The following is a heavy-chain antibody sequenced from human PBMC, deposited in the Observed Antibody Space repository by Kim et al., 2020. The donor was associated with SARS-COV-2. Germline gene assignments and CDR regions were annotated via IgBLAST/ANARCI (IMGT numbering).Heavy chain of an antibody. V-gene: IGHV4-59*08. J-gene: IGHJ6*01. CDR3: AKYSGSASYLYYYGMDV. CDR1: GGSISRYY. CDR2: IHYSGST. Sequence: SETLSLTCTVSGGSISRYYWSWIRQPPGKGLEWIGYIHYSGSTTCIPSLKCRVTMSVDTSKNRFSLRLSSVTAADTAVYYCAKYSGSASYLYYYGMDVWG. D-gene: IGHD3-10*01.